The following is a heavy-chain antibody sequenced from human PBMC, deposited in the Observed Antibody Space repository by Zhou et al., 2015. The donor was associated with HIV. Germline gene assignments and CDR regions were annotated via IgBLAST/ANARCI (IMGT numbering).Heavy chain of an antibody. J-gene: IGHJ4*02. V-gene: IGHV1-69*06. CDR3: ARGRWEVPDAY. D-gene: IGHD1-26*01. CDR2: ITPIIGTA. Sequence: QLVQSGAEVKKPGSSVRVSCKASGGTFSTYSISWVRQAPGQGLEWMGGITPIIGTAKYAQKFQGRVTIIADRSTNTAYMDLRGLSSEDTAVYFCARGRWEVPDAYWGQGTLVTVSP. CDR1: GGTFSTYS.